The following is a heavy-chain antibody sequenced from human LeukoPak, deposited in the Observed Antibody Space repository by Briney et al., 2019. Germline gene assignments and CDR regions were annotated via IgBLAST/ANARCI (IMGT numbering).Heavy chain of an antibody. Sequence: ASVKVSCKASGYTFTGYYMHWVRQAPGQGLEWMGWINPNSGGTNYAQKFQGRVTMTRDTSISTAYMELSRLRSDDTAVYHCAVMTTVVTPNFDYWGQGTLVTVSS. CDR1: GYTFTGYY. J-gene: IGHJ4*02. CDR2: INPNSGGT. D-gene: IGHD4-23*01. CDR3: AVMTTVVTPNFDY. V-gene: IGHV1-2*02.